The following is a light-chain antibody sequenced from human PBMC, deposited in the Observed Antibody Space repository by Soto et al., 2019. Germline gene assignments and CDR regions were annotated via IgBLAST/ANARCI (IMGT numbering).Light chain of an antibody. CDR2: EAS. Sequence: QSALTQPASVSGSPGQSITISCTGTSSDVGSYNLVSWYQQHPGKAPKLMIYEASKRPSGVSNRFSGSKSGNTASLTISGLQAEDEADYYCCSYAGSSTLEVFGGGTKVTVL. CDR3: CSYAGSSTLEV. J-gene: IGLJ2*01. V-gene: IGLV2-23*01. CDR1: SSDVGSYNL.